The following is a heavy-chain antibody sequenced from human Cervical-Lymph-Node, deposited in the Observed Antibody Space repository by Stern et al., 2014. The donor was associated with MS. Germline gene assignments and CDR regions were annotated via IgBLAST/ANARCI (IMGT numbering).Heavy chain of an antibody. V-gene: IGHV3-30*04. CDR2: ISYDGSNK. Sequence: VQLVESGGGVVQPGRSLRLSCAASGFTFSSYAMHWVRQAPGKGLEWVAVISYDGSNKYYADSVKGRFTISRDNSKNTLYLQMNSLRAEDTAVYYCASTSVTTDYWGQGTLVTVSS. CDR1: GFTFSSYA. CDR3: ASTSVTTDY. J-gene: IGHJ4*02. D-gene: IGHD4-11*01.